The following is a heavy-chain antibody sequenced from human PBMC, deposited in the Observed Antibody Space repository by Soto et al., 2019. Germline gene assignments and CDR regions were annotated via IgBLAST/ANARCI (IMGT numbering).Heavy chain of an antibody. CDR2: INHSGST. J-gene: IGHJ6*03. Sequence: SETLSLTCAVYGGSFSGYYWSWIRQPPGKGLEWIGEINHSGSTNYNPSLKSRVTISVDTSKNQFSLKLSSVTAADTAVYYCARGSALWFGELLGTKPRSGLYYYMDVWGKGTTVTVSS. CDR3: ARGSALWFGELLGTKPRSGLYYYMDV. D-gene: IGHD3-10*01. CDR1: GGSFSGYY. V-gene: IGHV4-34*01.